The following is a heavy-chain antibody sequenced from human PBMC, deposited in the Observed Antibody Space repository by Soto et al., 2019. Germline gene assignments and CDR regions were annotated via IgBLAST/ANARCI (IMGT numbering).Heavy chain of an antibody. CDR3: AKEGSYSSSWPDSDDYYYYMDV. J-gene: IGHJ6*03. D-gene: IGHD6-13*01. Sequence: GGSLRLSCAASGFTFSSYGMHLVRQAPGKGLEWVAVISYDGSNKYYADSVKGRFTISRDNSKNTLYLQMNSLRAEDTAVYYCAKEGSYSSSWPDSDDYYYYMDVWGKGTTVTVSS. V-gene: IGHV3-30*18. CDR1: GFTFSSYG. CDR2: ISYDGSNK.